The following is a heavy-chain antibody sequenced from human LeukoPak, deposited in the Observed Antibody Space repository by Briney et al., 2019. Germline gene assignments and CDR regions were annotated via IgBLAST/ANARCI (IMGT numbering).Heavy chain of an antibody. Sequence: SETLSLTCTVSGGSISSYYWSWIRQPPGKGLEWIGSIYYSGSTYYNPSLKSRVTISVDTSKNQFSLKLSSVTAADTAVYYCARDPPRLLWFGEGSGMDVWGQGTTVTVSS. D-gene: IGHD3-10*01. V-gene: IGHV4-59*12. J-gene: IGHJ6*02. CDR1: GGSISSYY. CDR2: IYYSGST. CDR3: ARDPPRLLWFGEGSGMDV.